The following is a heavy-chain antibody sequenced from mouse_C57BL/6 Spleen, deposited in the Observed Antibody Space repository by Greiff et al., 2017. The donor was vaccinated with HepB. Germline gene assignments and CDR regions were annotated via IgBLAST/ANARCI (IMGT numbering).Heavy chain of an antibody. CDR1: GYTFTNYW. Sequence: QVQLQQSGAELVRPGTSVKMSCKASGYTFTNYWIGWAKQRPGHGLEWIGDIYPGGGYTNYNEKFKGKATLTADKSSSTAYMQFSSLTSEDSAIYYCTRSRGIGGSSYDFDYWGQGTTLTVSS. CDR3: TRSRGIGGSSYDFDY. J-gene: IGHJ2*01. D-gene: IGHD1-1*01. CDR2: IYPGGGYT. V-gene: IGHV1-63*01.